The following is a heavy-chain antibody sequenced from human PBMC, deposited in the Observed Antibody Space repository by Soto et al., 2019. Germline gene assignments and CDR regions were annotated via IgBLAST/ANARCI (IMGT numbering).Heavy chain of an antibody. CDR2: LIPMFGTA. Sequence: QVQLVQSGAEVKKPESSVKVSCKAPGGTFSTYAISWVRQAPGQGLEWMGGLIPMFGTANYAQRFQHRVTITADESTNTVYMELSSLRSEDTAVYFCASGIQLWLRRINSGYSGWGQGTLVTVSS. CDR3: ASGIQLWLRRINSGYSG. V-gene: IGHV1-69*12. CDR1: GGTFSTYA. D-gene: IGHD5-18*01. J-gene: IGHJ4*02.